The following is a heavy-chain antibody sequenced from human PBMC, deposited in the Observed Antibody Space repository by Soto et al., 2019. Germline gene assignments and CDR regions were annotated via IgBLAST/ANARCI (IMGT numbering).Heavy chain of an antibody. V-gene: IGHV1-18*01. CDR3: ARAEACRSSWYAMDV. D-gene: IGHD6-13*01. CDR2: ISGYNGDT. CDR1: GYSFTAFG. J-gene: IGHJ6*02. Sequence: QVQLVQSGAEVKKPGASVKVSCKATGYSFTAFGLIWVRQAPGQGLEWMGWISGYNGDTNYAQNLQGRVTMTTDTSTSTVSMELRSLKSDDTAVYYCARAEACRSSWYAMDVWGQGTTVIVS.